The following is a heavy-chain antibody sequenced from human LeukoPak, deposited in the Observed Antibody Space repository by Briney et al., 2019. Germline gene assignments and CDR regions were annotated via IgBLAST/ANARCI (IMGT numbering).Heavy chain of an antibody. D-gene: IGHD6-6*01. V-gene: IGHV3-48*03. CDR2: ISSSGSTI. Sequence: GGSLRLSCAASGFTFISYEMKWVRQAPGKGLEWVSYISSSGSTIYYADSVKGRFTISIDNAKNSLYLQMNSLRAEDTAVYYCARSSTAARPGIGYWGQGTLVTVSS. CDR1: GFTFISYE. CDR3: ARSSTAARPGIGY. J-gene: IGHJ4*02.